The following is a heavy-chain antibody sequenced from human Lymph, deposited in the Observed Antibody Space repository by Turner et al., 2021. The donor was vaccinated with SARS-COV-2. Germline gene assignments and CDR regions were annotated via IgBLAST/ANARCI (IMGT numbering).Heavy chain of an antibody. D-gene: IGHD1-26*01. V-gene: IGHV1-8*01. CDR1: GYTFTSYD. CDR2: MNPNSGNT. J-gene: IGHJ6*02. Sequence: QVQLVQSGAEVKKPGASVMVSCKASGYTFTSYDINWVRQATGQGLEWMGWMNPNSGNTGYAQKFQGRFTMTRNISISTAYMELSTLRSEDTAVYYCARGRYSGGGMDVWGQGTTVTVSS. CDR3: ARGRYSGGGMDV.